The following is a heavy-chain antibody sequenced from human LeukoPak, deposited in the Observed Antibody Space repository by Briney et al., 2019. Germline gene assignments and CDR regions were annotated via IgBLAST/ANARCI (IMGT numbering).Heavy chain of an antibody. CDR2: IYHSGST. V-gene: IGHV4-38-2*02. J-gene: IGHJ4*02. D-gene: IGHD6-19*01. CDR3: ARDAVAGTDFDY. Sequence: SETLSLTCAVSGYSISSGYYWGWIRQPPGKGLEWIGSIYHSGSTYYNPSLKSRVTISVDTSKNQLSLKLSSVTAADTAVYYCARDAVAGTDFDYWGQGTLVTVSS. CDR1: GYSISSGYY.